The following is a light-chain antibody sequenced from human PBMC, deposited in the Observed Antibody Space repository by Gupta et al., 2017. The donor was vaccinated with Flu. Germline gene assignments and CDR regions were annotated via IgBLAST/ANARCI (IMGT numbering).Light chain of an antibody. CDR2: GTS. CDR1: RSVNNNY. Sequence: EIVLTQSPDTLSLSPGEGATLSCGANRSVNNNYLAWYQQKPGQAPRLLIYGTSDRATGIPDRFSGSGSGTDFTLTISRLEPEDFAVYYCQQYDTSPWTFGQGTKVEIK. CDR3: QQYDTSPWT. V-gene: IGKV3-20*01. J-gene: IGKJ1*01.